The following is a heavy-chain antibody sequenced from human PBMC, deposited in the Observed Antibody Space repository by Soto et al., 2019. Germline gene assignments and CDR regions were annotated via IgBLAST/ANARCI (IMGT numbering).Heavy chain of an antibody. Sequence: GGSLRLSCAASGFSFVTYAMGWVRQAPGKGLEWVSVMSNSGDETYYADSVKGRFTISRDNFQNTLYLQLSSLRAEDTAVYYCAKDAASTSGWYYFDFWGQGTLVTVSS. CDR1: GFSFVTYA. CDR2: MSNSGDET. D-gene: IGHD6-19*01. CDR3: AKDAASTSGWYYFDF. J-gene: IGHJ4*02. V-gene: IGHV3-23*01.